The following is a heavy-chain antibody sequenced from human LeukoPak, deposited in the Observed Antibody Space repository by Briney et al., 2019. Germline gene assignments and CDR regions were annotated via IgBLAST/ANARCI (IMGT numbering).Heavy chain of an antibody. D-gene: IGHD3-9*01. CDR2: ISYSGST. CDR1: GGSISSYH. V-gene: IGHV4-59*01. J-gene: IGHJ2*01. Sequence: SETLSLTCTVSGGSISSYHWSWIRQPPGKGLECIGYISYSGSTNSNPSLESRVTISLDTSKNQFSLRLSSVTAADTAVYYCARVLKTGVTGYYFDLWGRGTLVTVSS. CDR3: ARVLKTGVTGYYFDL.